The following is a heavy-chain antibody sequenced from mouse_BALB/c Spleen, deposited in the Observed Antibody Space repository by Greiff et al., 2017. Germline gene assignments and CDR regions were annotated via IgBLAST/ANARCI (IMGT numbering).Heavy chain of an antibody. CDR2: ISSGSSTI. Sequence: EVQGVESGGGLVQPGGSRKLSCAASGFTFSSFGMHWVRQAPEKGLEWVAYISSGSSTIYYADTVKGRFTISRDNPKNTLFLQMTSLRSEDTAMYYCARSNYDAMDDWGQGTSVTVSS. CDR3: ARSNYDAMDD. V-gene: IGHV5-17*02. J-gene: IGHJ4*01. CDR1: GFTFSSFG.